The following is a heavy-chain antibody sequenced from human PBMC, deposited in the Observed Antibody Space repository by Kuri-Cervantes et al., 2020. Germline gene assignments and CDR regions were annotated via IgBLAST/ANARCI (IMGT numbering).Heavy chain of an antibody. CDR3: ARPYYDSSGYYVFDP. D-gene: IGHD3-22*01. CDR2: ISAYNGNT. Sequence: ASVKVSCKASGYTFTSYGISWVRQAPGQGLEWMGWISAYNGNTNYAQKLQGRVTMTTDTSTSTAYMELWSLRSDDTAVYYCARPYYDSSGYYVFDPWGQGTLVTVSS. J-gene: IGHJ5*02. V-gene: IGHV1-18*01. CDR1: GYTFTSYG.